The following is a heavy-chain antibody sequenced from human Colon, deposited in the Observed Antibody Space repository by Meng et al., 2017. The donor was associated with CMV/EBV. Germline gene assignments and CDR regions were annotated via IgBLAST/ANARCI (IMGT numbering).Heavy chain of an antibody. CDR3: VHRSYSGQDDY. CDR2: IYWDDDT. D-gene: IGHD5-12*01. V-gene: IGHV2-5*02. Sequence: HITLKESVPTLMKPTQTLTLTCTFSGFSFTTDKAGVGWIRHPPGKALEWLALIYWDDDTRYSPSLRTRLTITRDTSKNQVILTMTNMDPADTATYYCVHRSYSGQDDYWGQGALVTVSS. CDR1: GFSFTTDKAG. J-gene: IGHJ4*02.